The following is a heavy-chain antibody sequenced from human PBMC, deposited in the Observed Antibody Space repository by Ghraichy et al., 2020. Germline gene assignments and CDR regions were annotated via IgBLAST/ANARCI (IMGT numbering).Heavy chain of an antibody. D-gene: IGHD1-26*01. CDR2: INHSGST. Sequence: SQTLSLTCAVYGGSFSGYYWSWIRQPPGKGLEWIGEINHSGSTNYNPSLKSRVTISVDTSKNQFSLKLSSVTAADTAVYYCAREVEWERTGGGWFDPWGQEPWSPSPQ. J-gene: IGHJ5*02. CDR3: AREVEWERTGGGWFDP. CDR1: GGSFSGYY. V-gene: IGHV4-34*01.